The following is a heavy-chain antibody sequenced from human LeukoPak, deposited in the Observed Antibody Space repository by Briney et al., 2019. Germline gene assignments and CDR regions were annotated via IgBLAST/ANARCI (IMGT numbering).Heavy chain of an antibody. CDR2: ISHSGGTT. Sequence: GGSLRLSCAASGFTFSSYAMSWVRQAPGKGPEWVSAISHSGGTTYYADSVKGRFTITRDNSKNTLYLQMNSLRAEDTAVYYCVRGYSSSWGYYFDYWGQGTLVTVSS. CDR1: GFTFSSYA. V-gene: IGHV3-23*01. CDR3: VRGYSSSWGYYFDY. J-gene: IGHJ4*02. D-gene: IGHD6-13*01.